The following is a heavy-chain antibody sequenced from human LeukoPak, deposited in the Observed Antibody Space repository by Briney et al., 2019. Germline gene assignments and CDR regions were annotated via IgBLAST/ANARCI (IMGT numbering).Heavy chain of an antibody. Sequence: GGSLRLSCAASGFTFSSYEMNWVRQAPGKGLEWVSYISSSGTIYYADSVKGRFTISRDNAKNSLYLQMNSLRAEDTAVYYCARDGRVAGITYGMHVWGQGTTVTVSS. J-gene: IGHJ6*02. CDR2: ISSSGTI. CDR3: ARDGRVAGITYGMHV. V-gene: IGHV3-48*03. CDR1: GFTFSSYE. D-gene: IGHD6-19*01.